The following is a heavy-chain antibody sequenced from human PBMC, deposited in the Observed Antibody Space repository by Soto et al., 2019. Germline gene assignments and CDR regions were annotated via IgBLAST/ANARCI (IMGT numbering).Heavy chain of an antibody. CDR3: ARPGSSSWYGFDY. D-gene: IGHD6-13*01. V-gene: IGHV4-39*01. Sequence: SETLSLTCTVSGGSISSSSYYWGWIRQPPGKGLEWIGSIYYSGSTYYNPSLKSRVTISVDTSKNQFSLKLSSVTAADTAVYYCARPGSSSWYGFDYWGQGTLVTV. CDR1: GGSISSSSYY. CDR2: IYYSGST. J-gene: IGHJ4*02.